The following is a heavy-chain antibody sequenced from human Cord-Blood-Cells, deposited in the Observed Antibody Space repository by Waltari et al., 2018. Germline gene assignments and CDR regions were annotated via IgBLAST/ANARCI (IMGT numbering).Heavy chain of an antibody. J-gene: IGHJ4*02. D-gene: IGHD4-17*01. CDR3: ASVYGDHPY. CDR2: IKQDGSEK. V-gene: IGHV3-7*01. Sequence: EVQLVESGGGLVQPGGSLRLSCAASGFTFSSYWMSWVRQAPGKGLEWVANIKQDGSEKYYVDSVKGRFTIARDNAKNALYLQMNSLRAEDTAVYYCASVYGDHPYWGQGTLVTVSA. CDR1: GFTFSSYW.